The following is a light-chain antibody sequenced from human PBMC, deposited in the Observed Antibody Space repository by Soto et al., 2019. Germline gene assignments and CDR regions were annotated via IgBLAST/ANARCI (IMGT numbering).Light chain of an antibody. V-gene: IGKV1-5*03. CDR2: KAS. J-gene: IGKJ1*01. Sequence: IPLTQSPSALSASVGDRISFMCRAIQTISSWLAWYQQKPGKAPKLLIYKASSLESGVPSRFSGSGSGTQFTLTISNLQPDDFATYYCHQYNSYSPAFGPGTKVDIK. CDR3: HQYNSYSPA. CDR1: QTISSW.